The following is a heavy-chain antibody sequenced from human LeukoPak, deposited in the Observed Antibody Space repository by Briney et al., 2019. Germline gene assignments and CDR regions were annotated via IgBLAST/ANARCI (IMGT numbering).Heavy chain of an antibody. Sequence: QTGGSLRLSCAASGFTFSSYAMSWVRQAPGKGLEWVATIKQDGSDKYYVDSVKGRFTISRDNAKNSLYLQMNNLRADDTAVYYCARALDVWGKGTTVTVSS. V-gene: IGHV3-7*04. CDR2: IKQDGSDK. CDR1: GFTFSSYA. J-gene: IGHJ6*04. CDR3: ARALDV.